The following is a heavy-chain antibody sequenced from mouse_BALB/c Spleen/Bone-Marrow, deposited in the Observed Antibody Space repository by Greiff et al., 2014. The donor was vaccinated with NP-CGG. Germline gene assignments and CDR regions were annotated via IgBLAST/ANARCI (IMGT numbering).Heavy chain of an antibody. J-gene: IGHJ3*01. CDR2: IYPYNGGT. Sequence: VQLQQSGPELVKPGTSMKISCKASGYSFTGYTMNWVKQSHGKNLEWIGLIYPYNGGTTYNQKFKGEATFTIDKASSTAYMELLSLTSEDSAVYYCARSDYYGSSYRAWFTYWGQGTLVTVSA. D-gene: IGHD1-1*01. CDR3: ARSDYYGSSYRAWFTY. V-gene: IGHV1-18*01. CDR1: GYSFTGYT.